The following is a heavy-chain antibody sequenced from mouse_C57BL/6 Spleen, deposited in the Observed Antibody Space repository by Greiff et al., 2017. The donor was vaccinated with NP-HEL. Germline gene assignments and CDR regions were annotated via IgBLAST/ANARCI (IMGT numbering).Heavy chain of an antibody. V-gene: IGHV1-54*01. CDR2: LNPGSGGT. D-gene: IGHD2-3*01. CDR3: ARRDDGLDY. CDR1: GYAFTNYL. Sequence: QVQLQQSGAELVRPGTSVKVSCKASGYAFTNYLIEWVKQRPGQGLEWIGVLNPGSGGTTYNEKFQGKATLTADKSSSTAYMQLSSLTSEDSAVYFCARRDDGLDYWGQGTTLTVSS. J-gene: IGHJ2*01.